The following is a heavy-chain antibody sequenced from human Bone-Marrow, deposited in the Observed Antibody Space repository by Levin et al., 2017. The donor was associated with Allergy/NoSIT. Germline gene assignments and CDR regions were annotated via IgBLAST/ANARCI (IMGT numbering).Heavy chain of an antibody. CDR2: ISYDGSNK. D-gene: IGHD3-16*01. V-gene: IGHV3-30*03. CDR1: GFTFSSFG. Sequence: PGGSLRLSCAASGFTFSSFGMHWVRQAPGKGLEWVAVISYDGSNKYYADSVKGRFTISRDNSRKTVNLQMNTLRAEDTAVYYCVGGSAEGDYWGQGTLVIVSS. CDR3: VGGSAEGDY. J-gene: IGHJ4*02.